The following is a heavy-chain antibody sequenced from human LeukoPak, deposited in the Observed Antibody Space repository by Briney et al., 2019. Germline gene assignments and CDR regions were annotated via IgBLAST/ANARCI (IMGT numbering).Heavy chain of an antibody. D-gene: IGHD6-13*01. CDR2: INHSGST. CDR3: ARAGYSNLYYYYGMDV. Sequence: SETLSLTCAVYGGSFSGYYWSWIRQPPGKGLEWIGEINHSGSTNYNPSLKSRVTISVDTSKNQFSLKLSSVTAADTAVYYCARAGYSNLYYYYGMDVWGQGTTVAVSS. CDR1: GGSFSGYY. J-gene: IGHJ6*02. V-gene: IGHV4-34*01.